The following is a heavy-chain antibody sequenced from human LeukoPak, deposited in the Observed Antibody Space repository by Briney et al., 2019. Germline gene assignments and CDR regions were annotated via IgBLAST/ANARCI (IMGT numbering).Heavy chain of an antibody. Sequence: GASVKVSCKASGYTFTGYYMHWVRQAPGQGLEWMGWINPNSGGTNYAQKFQGRVTMTRDTSTSTAYMELSRLRSDDTAVYYCARDGQTSDYVWGSYRFPYYGMDVWGQGTTVTVSS. D-gene: IGHD3-16*02. CDR3: ARDGQTSDYVWGSYRFPYYGMDV. CDR1: GYTFTGYY. J-gene: IGHJ6*02. CDR2: INPNSGGT. V-gene: IGHV1-2*02.